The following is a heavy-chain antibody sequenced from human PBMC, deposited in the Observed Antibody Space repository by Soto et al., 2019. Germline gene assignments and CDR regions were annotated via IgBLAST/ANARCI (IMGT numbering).Heavy chain of an antibody. Sequence: ASVKVSCKASGYTFTGYYMHWVRQAPGQGLEWMGWINPNSGGTNYAQKFQGRVTMTRDTSISTAYMELSRLRSDDMAVYYCAREIFTMVRGVIIQDYGMDVWGQGTTVTVSS. V-gene: IGHV1-2*02. D-gene: IGHD3-10*01. J-gene: IGHJ6*02. CDR1: GYTFTGYY. CDR2: INPNSGGT. CDR3: AREIFTMVRGVIIQDYGMDV.